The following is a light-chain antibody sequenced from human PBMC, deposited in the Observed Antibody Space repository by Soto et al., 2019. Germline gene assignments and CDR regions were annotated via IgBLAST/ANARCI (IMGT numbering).Light chain of an antibody. V-gene: IGKV3D-7*01. Sequence: EIVLTQSPGTLSLSPGERATLSCRVSQSVTSSYLAWYQQKPGQAPRLLISGASTGATGIPPMFSGGGAGTDFTLTGNSLHSADIAVYCCQQYHKGPVTFGGGTKVDIK. CDR1: QSVTSSY. CDR3: QQYHKGPVT. J-gene: IGKJ4*01. CDR2: GAS.